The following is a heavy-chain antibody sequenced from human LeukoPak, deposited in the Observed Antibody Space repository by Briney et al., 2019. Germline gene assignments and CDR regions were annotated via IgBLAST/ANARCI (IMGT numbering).Heavy chain of an antibody. Sequence: GASVKVSCKASGYTFTSYGISWVRQAPGQGLEWMGWISAYNGNTNYAQKLQGRVTMTTDTSTSTAYMELRSLRSDDTAVYYCARTLIPIVVPAAFDYWGQGTLVTVSS. CDR2: ISAYNGNT. V-gene: IGHV1-18*01. CDR1: GYTFTSYG. J-gene: IGHJ4*02. D-gene: IGHD2-2*01. CDR3: ARTLIPIVVPAAFDY.